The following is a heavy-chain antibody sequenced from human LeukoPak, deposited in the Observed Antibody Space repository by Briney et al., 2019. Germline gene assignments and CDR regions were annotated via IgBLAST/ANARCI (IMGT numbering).Heavy chain of an antibody. CDR1: GFTFSSYA. CDR3: ARGARGVPNDY. D-gene: IGHD3-10*01. CDR2: FGTGGTT. J-gene: IGHJ4*02. Sequence: GGSLRLSCAASGFTFSSYAMFWVRQAPGKGLEWVSTFGTGGTTYYADSVKGRFTISRDISKNSLDPQMNSLRVEDTALYYCARGARGVPNDYWGQGTLVTVSS. V-gene: IGHV3-23*01.